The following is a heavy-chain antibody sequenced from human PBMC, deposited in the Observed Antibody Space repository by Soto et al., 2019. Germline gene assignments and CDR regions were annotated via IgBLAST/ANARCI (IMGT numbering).Heavy chain of an antibody. D-gene: IGHD2-15*01. Sequence: QVQLVQSGAEVKKPGSSVKVSCKASGGTFSSYTISWVRQAPGQGLEWMGRIIPILGIADYAQKCQGRVTITADKSTSTAYMALNSLRSEQTAVYYCAREQVILGTYGMDVWGQGTTVTVSS. J-gene: IGHJ6*02. V-gene: IGHV1-69*08. CDR2: IIPILGIA. CDR1: GGTFSSYT. CDR3: AREQVILGTYGMDV.